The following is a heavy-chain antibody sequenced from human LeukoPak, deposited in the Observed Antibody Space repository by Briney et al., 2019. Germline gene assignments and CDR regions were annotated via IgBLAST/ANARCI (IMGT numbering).Heavy chain of an antibody. Sequence: SETLSLTCAVCGGSFSGYYWSWIRQPPGKGLEWIGEINHSGSTNYNPSLKSRVTISVDTSKNQFSLKLSSVTAADTAVYYCARDAKAADSSSWYSGGYFDYWGQGTLVTVSS. V-gene: IGHV4-34*01. CDR1: GGSFSGYY. CDR3: ARDAKAADSSSWYSGGYFDY. J-gene: IGHJ4*02. D-gene: IGHD6-13*01. CDR2: INHSGST.